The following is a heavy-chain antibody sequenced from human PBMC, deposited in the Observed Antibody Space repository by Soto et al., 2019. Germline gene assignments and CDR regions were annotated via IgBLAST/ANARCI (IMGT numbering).Heavy chain of an antibody. J-gene: IGHJ4*02. V-gene: IGHV4-59*08. CDR3: ARRHGYYFDY. CDR2: IYYSGST. CDR1: GGSISSYY. D-gene: IGHD6-25*01. Sequence: LSLTCTVSGGSISSYYWSWIRQPPGKGLEWIGYIYYSGSTNYNPSLKSRVTISVDTSKNQFSLKLSSVTAADTAVYYCARRHGYYFDYWGQGTLVTVSS.